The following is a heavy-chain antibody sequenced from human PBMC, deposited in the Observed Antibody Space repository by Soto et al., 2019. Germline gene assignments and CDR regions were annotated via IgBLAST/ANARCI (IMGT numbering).Heavy chain of an antibody. CDR1: GFTFSSYW. J-gene: IGHJ6*02. V-gene: IGHV3-74*01. Sequence: LRLSCAASGFTFSSYWMHWVRQAPGKGLVWVSRINSDGSSTSYADSVKGRFTISRDNAKNTLYLQMNSLRAEDTAVYYCASSSSSWDYGMDVWGQGTTVTVSS. CDR3: ASSSSSWDYGMDV. D-gene: IGHD6-13*01. CDR2: INSDGSST.